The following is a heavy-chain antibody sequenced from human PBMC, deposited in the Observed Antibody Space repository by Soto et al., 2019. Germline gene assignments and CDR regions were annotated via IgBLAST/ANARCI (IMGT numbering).Heavy chain of an antibody. CDR1: GYTFTGSY. J-gene: IGHJ4*02. V-gene: IGHV1-2*02. CDR3: ARGGYSSSSPSDY. Sequence: QVQLVQSGAEVKKPGASVKVSCKASGYTFTGSYMHWVRQAPGQGLEWMGWVNPNTGGTNYAQKFQGRVTMTRDTSLSTADMELSRLSSDDTADFYCARGGYSSSSPSDYWGQGTLVTVSS. CDR2: VNPNTGGT. D-gene: IGHD6-6*01.